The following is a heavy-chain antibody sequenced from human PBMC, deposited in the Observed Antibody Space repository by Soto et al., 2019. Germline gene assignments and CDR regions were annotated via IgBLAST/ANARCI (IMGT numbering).Heavy chain of an antibody. D-gene: IGHD6-19*01. CDR1: GYTFTSYA. Sequence: ASVKVSCKASGYTFTSYAMHWVRQAPGQRLEWMGWINAGNSDTTYSQKFQGRVTITSDTSASTAYMEMTSLRAEDTAVYYCAKGGRQWLVTSDFNYWGQGALVTVSS. V-gene: IGHV1-3*01. CDR3: AKGGRQWLVTSDFNY. J-gene: IGHJ4*02. CDR2: INAGNSDT.